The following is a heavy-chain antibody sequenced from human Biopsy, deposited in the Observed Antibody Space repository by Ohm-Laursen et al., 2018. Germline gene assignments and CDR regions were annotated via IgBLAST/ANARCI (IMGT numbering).Heavy chain of an antibody. V-gene: IGHV4-31*01. CDR3: ARGDYFDSNGYFWFDP. CDR2: IFNSANT. J-gene: IGHJ5*02. Sequence: TLSLTCTASGGSISSSGSYWSWIRQRPGKGLEWIGYIFNSANTYYNPSLKNLITISGDTSKNQFSLKLNSVTAADTAVYYCARGDYFDSNGYFWFDPWGQGTLVTVSS. D-gene: IGHD3-22*01. CDR1: GGSISSSGSY.